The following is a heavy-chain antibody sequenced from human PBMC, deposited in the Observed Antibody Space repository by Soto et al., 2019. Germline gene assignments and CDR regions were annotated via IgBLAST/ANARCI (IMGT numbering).Heavy chain of an antibody. J-gene: IGHJ4*02. V-gene: IGHV3-7*04. Sequence: EVQLVESGGGLVQPGGSLRLSCSASGFTFSNYWMSWVRQSAGKGLEWVANIKQDGSAKYYVDSVKGRFTISRDNAKNSLYLQMNSLRVEDTAVYYCARDEAEIIGVPNTYRFDYWGQGTLVTVSS. D-gene: IGHD2-2*01. CDR3: ARDEAEIIGVPNTYRFDY. CDR1: GFTFSNYW. CDR2: IKQDGSAK.